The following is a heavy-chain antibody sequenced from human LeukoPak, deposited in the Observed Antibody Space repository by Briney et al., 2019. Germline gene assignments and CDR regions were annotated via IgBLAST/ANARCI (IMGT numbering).Heavy chain of an antibody. CDR1: GGSSSGYY. Sequence: TSETLSLTCGVYGGSSSGYYWSWIRQPPGKGLEWIGEINHSGSTNYNPSLKSRVTISVDTSKNQFSLKLSSVTAADTAVYYCARDRRDMVRGINIVRQYHYYYYMDVWGKGTTVTVSS. CDR2: INHSGST. J-gene: IGHJ6*03. V-gene: IGHV4-34*01. CDR3: ARDRRDMVRGINIVRQYHYYYYMDV. D-gene: IGHD3-10*01.